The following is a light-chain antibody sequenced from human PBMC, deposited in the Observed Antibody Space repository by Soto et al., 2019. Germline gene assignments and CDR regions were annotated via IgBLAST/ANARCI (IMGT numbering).Light chain of an antibody. V-gene: IGKV3-15*01. CDR2: DTS. J-gene: IGKJ4*01. CDR3: HRYNIGPLT. CDR1: KGIGDT. Sequence: EVGLTQSAATLSVSPGEGVTLSCLSIKGIGDTLAWYQHKPGQTPRLLSYDTSARATGVPARFSVSRSWPEFTLTINSLQSEDFAFYYCHRYNIGPLTGGGGTKVESK.